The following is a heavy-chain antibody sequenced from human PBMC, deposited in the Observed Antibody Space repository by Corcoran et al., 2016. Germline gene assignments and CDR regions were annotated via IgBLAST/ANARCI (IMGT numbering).Heavy chain of an antibody. V-gene: IGHV3-15*07. CDR1: GFNFKNAW. CDR2: IKSKSDGGTT. CDR3: ITERPRSSRYVDYFDF. D-gene: IGHD6-13*01. J-gene: IGHJ4*02. Sequence: EAQLVESGGGLVEPGGSLRVSCAASGFNFKNAWMNWVRQTPGKGLEWVGRIKSKSDGGTTDYAAPVEGRFTISRDDSKNTVHLQMNSRKNEDTVVYYCITERPRSSRYVDYFDFWGQGTLVTVSS.